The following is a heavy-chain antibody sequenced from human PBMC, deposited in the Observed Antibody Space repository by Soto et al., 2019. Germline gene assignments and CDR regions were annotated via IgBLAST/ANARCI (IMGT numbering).Heavy chain of an antibody. Sequence: QVQLVQSGPEVQKPGASLKVSCKASGYTFTASGISWVRQAPGQGLEWMGWTSIYNGHTEYSPKFLGRVVMTTDTPGDIAALELKSLRPDDAALYYCERWHVNGVSDKYHFDQWAQGTLVTVS. J-gene: IGHJ4*02. CDR1: GYTFTASG. CDR3: ERWHVNGVSDKYHFDQ. CDR2: TSIYNGHT. D-gene: IGHD4-17*01. V-gene: IGHV1-18*01.